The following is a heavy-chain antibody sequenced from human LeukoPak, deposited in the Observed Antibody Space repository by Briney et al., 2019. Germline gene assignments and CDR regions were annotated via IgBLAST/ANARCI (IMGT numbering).Heavy chain of an antibody. Sequence: GGSLRLSCAASGFXFSSYAMSWVRQAPGKGLEWVSAISGSGGSTYYTDSVKGRFTISRDNSKNTLYLQMNSLRAEDTAVYYCAKALFTYYYYGMDVWGQGTTVTVSS. CDR3: AKALFTYYYYGMDV. J-gene: IGHJ6*02. CDR2: ISGSGGST. CDR1: GFXFSSYA. V-gene: IGHV3-23*01.